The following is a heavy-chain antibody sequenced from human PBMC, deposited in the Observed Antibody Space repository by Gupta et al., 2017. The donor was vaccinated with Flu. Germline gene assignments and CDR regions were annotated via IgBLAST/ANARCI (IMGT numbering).Heavy chain of an antibody. J-gene: IGHJ6*03. D-gene: IGHD1-20*01. CDR2: ISYDGNNE. CDR3: AKDISGNNDYFYHMDV. Sequence: APGKGLEWVAVISYDGNNEYYADSVKGRITISRDNSKNTLYLQMNILRAEDTAVYFCAKDISGNNDYFYHMDVWGKGTTVTVSS. V-gene: IGHV3-30*18.